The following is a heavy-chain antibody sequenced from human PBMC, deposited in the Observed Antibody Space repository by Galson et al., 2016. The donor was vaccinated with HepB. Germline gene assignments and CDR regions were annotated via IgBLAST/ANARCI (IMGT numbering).Heavy chain of an antibody. CDR1: GFTVSSKY. J-gene: IGHJ2*01. D-gene: IGHD3-22*01. CDR2: IHTGGST. V-gene: IGHV3-53*01. Sequence: SLRLSCAASGFTVSSKYMSWVRQAPGKGLEWVSVIHTGGSTYYADSVKGRFTISRDNSKNTLYLQMNSLRAEDTAVYYCAKDYYDSSGYRSYWYFDLWGRGTLVTVSS. CDR3: AKDYYDSSGYRSYWYFDL.